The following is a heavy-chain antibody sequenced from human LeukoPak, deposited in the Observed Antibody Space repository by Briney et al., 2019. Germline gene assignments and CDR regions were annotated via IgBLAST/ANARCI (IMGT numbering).Heavy chain of an antibody. Sequence: SETLSLTCTVSGGSISSNSYYWGWIRQPPGKGLEWIGSIYYSGSTYYNPSLKSRVTISVDTSKNQFSLKLSSVTAADTAVYYCARWWYYYDSSGYQYAFDIWGQGTMVTVSS. CDR1: GGSISSNSYY. V-gene: IGHV4-39*07. CDR3: ARWWYYYDSSGYQYAFDI. CDR2: IYYSGST. J-gene: IGHJ3*02. D-gene: IGHD3-22*01.